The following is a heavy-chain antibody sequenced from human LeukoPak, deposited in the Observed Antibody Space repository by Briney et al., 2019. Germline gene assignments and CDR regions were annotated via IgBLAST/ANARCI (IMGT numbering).Heavy chain of an antibody. CDR2: ISAYNGNT. V-gene: IGHV1-18*04. CDR1: GYTFTGYY. J-gene: IGHJ5*02. D-gene: IGHD3-22*01. Sequence: ASVKVSCKASGYTFTGYYMHWVRQAPGQGLEWMGWISAYNGNTNYAQKLQGRVTMTTDTSTSTAYMELRSLRSDDTAVYYCARGGYYDSSGYSSWWFDPWGQGTLVTVSS. CDR3: ARGGYYDSSGYSSWWFDP.